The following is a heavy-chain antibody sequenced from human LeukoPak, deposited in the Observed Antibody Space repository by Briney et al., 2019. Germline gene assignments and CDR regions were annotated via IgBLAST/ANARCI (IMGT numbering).Heavy chain of an antibody. V-gene: IGHV4-38-2*02. Sequence: SETLSLTCTVSGYSISSGYYWGWIRQPPGKGLEWIGSIYHSGSTYYNPSLKSRVTISVDTSKNQFSLKLSSVTAADTAVYYCASYDSSGYYPDYWGQGTLVTVSS. CDR2: IYHSGST. CDR1: GYSISSGYY. D-gene: IGHD3-22*01. CDR3: ASYDSSGYYPDY. J-gene: IGHJ4*02.